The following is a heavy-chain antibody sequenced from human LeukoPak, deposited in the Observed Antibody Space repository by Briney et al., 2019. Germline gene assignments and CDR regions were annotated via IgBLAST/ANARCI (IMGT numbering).Heavy chain of an antibody. CDR1: GFTFSDYY. V-gene: IGHV3-11*04. J-gene: IGHJ5*02. CDR3: ARDPSYSSSSRWFDP. D-gene: IGHD6-13*01. CDR2: ISSSGTTI. Sequence: PRGSLRLSCAASGFTFSDYYMNWIRQAPGKGLEWLSYISSSGTTIYYADSVKGRFTISRDNAKNLLYLQMNSLRAEDTAVYYCARDPSYSSSSRWFDPWGQGTLVTVSS.